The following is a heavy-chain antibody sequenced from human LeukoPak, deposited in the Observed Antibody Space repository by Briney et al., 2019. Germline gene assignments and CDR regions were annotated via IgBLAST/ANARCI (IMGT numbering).Heavy chain of an antibody. CDR2: ISSSSSTI. CDR1: GFTFSSYS. CDR3: VKDRKSRDLDSLDI. J-gene: IGHJ3*02. V-gene: IGHV3-48*04. D-gene: IGHD5-24*01. Sequence: QSGGSLRLSCAASGFTFSSYSMNWVRQAPGKGLEWVSYISSSSSTIYYADSVKGRFTISRDNAKNSLYLQMNSLRTEDTAIYYCVKDRKSRDLDSLDIWGQGTMVTVSS.